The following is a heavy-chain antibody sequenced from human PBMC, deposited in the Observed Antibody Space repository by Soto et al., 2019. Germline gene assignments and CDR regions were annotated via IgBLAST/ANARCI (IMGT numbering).Heavy chain of an antibody. V-gene: IGHV3-30*03. D-gene: IGHD6-19*01. J-gene: IGHJ4*02. CDR1: GFNFGVFG. Sequence: QVRLVESGGGVVQPGRSLRLSCAASGFNFGVFGMHWVRQAPGKGLEWLSVLSYEGSEEYYADSVRGRFTISRDNSKNALFLQMDSLRVDDTGVYYWAVTGRSSLLEVAGPGFEYWGQGTLVTVS. CDR2: LSYEGSEE. CDR3: AVTGRSSLLEVAGPGFEY.